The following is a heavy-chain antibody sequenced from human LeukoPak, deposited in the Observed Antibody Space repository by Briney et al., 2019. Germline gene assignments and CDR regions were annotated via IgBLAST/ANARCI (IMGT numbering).Heavy chain of an antibody. CDR3: ATLNGPLFEY. CDR2: IHQHGNEK. D-gene: IGHD2-8*01. CDR1: GFTFSNYW. J-gene: IGHJ4*02. Sequence: GSLRLSCAASGFTFSNYWMSWVRQAPGKGLEWVASIHQHGNEKYFVDSVRGRFTISRGNAKNSLYLQMSSLRAEDTAVYYCATLNGPLFEYWGQGTLVAVSS. V-gene: IGHV3-7*01.